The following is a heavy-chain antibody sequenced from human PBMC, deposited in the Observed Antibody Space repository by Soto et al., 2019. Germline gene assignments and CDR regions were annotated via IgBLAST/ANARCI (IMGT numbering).Heavy chain of an antibody. D-gene: IGHD3-22*01. V-gene: IGHV1-3*01. Sequence: ASVKGSCKASGYTFTRYAMHWVRQAPGQRLEWMGWINAGNGNTNYAQKFQERVTISWDMSTNTAYMELSSLRSEDTAVYYCAAEAYYESNGTPGRIDWRQRTLVTVSS. CDR1: GYTFTRYA. CDR2: INAGNGNT. J-gene: IGHJ4*02. CDR3: AAEAYYESNGTPGRID.